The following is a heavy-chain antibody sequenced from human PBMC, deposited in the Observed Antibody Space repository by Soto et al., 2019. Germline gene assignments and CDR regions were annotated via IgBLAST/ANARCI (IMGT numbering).Heavy chain of an antibody. D-gene: IGHD3-16*02. V-gene: IGHV1-3*01. CDR3: ARGYYDYVWGSYRHPFDY. J-gene: IGHJ4*02. CDR1: GYTFTSYA. CDR2: INAGNGNT. Sequence: ASVKVSCKASGYTFTSYAMHWVRQAPGKRLEWMGWINAGNGNTKYSQKFQGRVTITRDTSASTAYMELSSLRSEDTAVYYCARGYYDYVWGSYRHPFDYWGQGTLVTVSS.